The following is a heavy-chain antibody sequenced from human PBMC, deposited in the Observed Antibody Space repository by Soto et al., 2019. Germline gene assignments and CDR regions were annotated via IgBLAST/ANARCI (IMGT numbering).Heavy chain of an antibody. CDR1: GYTFTSYG. CDR2: ISAFNGHT. J-gene: IGHJ4*02. Sequence: QVQLVQSGAEVKKPGASVKVSCKASGYTFTSYGISWVRQAPGQGLEWMGWISAFNGHTNYAQKLQGRVTMTTDTSTSTAYMELRSLRSDDTAVYYCARDVVVGATTVLVVDYWGQGTLVTVSS. CDR3: ARDVVVGATTVLVVDY. D-gene: IGHD1-26*01. V-gene: IGHV1-18*01.